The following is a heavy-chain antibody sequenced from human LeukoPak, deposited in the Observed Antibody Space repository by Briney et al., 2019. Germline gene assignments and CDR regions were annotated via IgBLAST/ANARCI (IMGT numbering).Heavy chain of an antibody. V-gene: IGHV4-59*01. CDR2: IYYSGST. CDR3: ASLRRDGYNRRYFDY. J-gene: IGHJ4*02. D-gene: IGHD5-24*01. CDR1: GGSISSYY. Sequence: SETLSLTCTVSGGSISSYYWSWVRQPPGKGLEWIGYIYYSGSTNYNPSLKSRVTISVDTSKNQFSLKLSSVTAADTAVYYCASLRRDGYNRRYFDYWGQGTLVTVSS.